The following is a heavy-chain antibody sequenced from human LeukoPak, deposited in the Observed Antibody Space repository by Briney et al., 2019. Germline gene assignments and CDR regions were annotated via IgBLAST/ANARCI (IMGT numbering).Heavy chain of an antibody. J-gene: IGHJ4*02. D-gene: IGHD3-10*01. CDR3: ARSGIRFADTMIWFGDS. V-gene: IGHV1-46*01. Sequence: ASVKVSCKASGYTFTSYYMHWVRQAPGQGLEWMGIINPSGGSTIYAQKFQGRVTMTRDTSTSTGYMELSSLRSEDTAVYYCARSGIRFADTMIWFGDSWGQGTLVTVSS. CDR1: GYTFTSYY. CDR2: INPSGGST.